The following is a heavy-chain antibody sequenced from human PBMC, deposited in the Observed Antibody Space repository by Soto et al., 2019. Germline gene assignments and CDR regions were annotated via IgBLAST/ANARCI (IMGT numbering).Heavy chain of an antibody. CDR2: IYYSGRS. J-gene: IGHJ4*02. D-gene: IGHD4-17*01. CDR3: ARQRTTVVTQAYFDH. CDR1: GGSITSSSYY. V-gene: IGHV4-39*01. Sequence: SETLSLTCTVSGGSITSSSYYWGWIRQPPGKGLEWIGGIYYSGRSYYNPSLKSRVNMSVDTSKNQFSLTLNSVTAADAAVYYCARQRTTVVTQAYFDHWGQGTLVTVS.